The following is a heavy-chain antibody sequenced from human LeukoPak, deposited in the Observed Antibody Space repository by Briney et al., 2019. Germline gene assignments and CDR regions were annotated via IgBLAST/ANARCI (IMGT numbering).Heavy chain of an antibody. CDR3: ARDVPDGSGSYHSGY. CDR1: GGSITSGSYY. J-gene: IGHJ4*02. CDR2: THYSGNA. Sequence: TSETLSLTCTVSGGSITSGSYYWTWIRQHPGKGLEWIGYTHYSGNAYYNPSLKSRVTISVDTSKNQFSLNLSSVTAADTAVYYCARDVPDGSGSYHSGYWGRGTLVTVSS. V-gene: IGHV4-31*03. D-gene: IGHD3-10*01.